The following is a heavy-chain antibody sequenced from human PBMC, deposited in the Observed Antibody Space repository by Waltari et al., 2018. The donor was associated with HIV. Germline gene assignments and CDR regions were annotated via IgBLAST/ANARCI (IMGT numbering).Heavy chain of an antibody. V-gene: IGHV3-7*01. D-gene: IGHD2-2*01. CDR3: ATSRTFDY. J-gene: IGHJ4*02. CDR2: IKQEGGEK. Sequence: EVQLVESGGGLVQPGGSLRLSCAASGFTFSSYWMSWVRQAPGKGLEWVANIKQEGGEKYYVDSVKGRFAISRDNAQNSLYLQMNNLRAEDTAVYFCATSRTFDYWGQGTLVTVSS. CDR1: GFTFSSYW.